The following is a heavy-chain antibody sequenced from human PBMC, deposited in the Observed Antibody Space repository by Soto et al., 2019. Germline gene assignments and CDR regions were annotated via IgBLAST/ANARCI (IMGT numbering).Heavy chain of an antibody. CDR3: ARYKMIDEYSLGTYDS. V-gene: IGHV1-18*04. CDR2: FSGYNGKT. Sequence: SSVKVSCETSGYTFTSFGVSLVRQAPGQGLEWMGWFSGYNGKTKYAQTLQGRVTMTADTSTRKVYMELRGLRSDDTAVYFCARYKMIDEYSLGTYDSWGQGTQVTVYS. CDR1: GYTFTSFG. J-gene: IGHJ4*02. D-gene: IGHD3-10*01.